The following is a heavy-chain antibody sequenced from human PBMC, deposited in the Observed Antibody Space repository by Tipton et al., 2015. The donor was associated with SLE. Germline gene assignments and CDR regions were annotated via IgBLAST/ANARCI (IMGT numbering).Heavy chain of an antibody. D-gene: IGHD1-1*01. CDR1: GFTFTSYG. CDR2: INPYTGNT. CDR3: AERYDTFEI. J-gene: IGHJ3*02. Sequence: QLVQSGAEVKKPGASVKVSCKASGFTFTSYGISWVRRAPGQGLEWMGWINPYTGNTDYAQKVQGRVTMTTDTSRSTAYLDLRSLRPDDTAVYYCAERYDTFEIWGQGTMVSVSS. V-gene: IGHV1-18*01.